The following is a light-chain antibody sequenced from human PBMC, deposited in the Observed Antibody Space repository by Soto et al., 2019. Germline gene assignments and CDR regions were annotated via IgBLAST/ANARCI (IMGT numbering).Light chain of an antibody. CDR2: KAS. J-gene: IGKJ5*01. CDR1: QTISSW. CDR3: QQYHNWPIT. Sequence: DIQMTHSPSTLSGSVGDRVTITCRASQTISSWLAWYQQKPGKAPKLLIYKASTLKSGVPSRFSGSGSGTEFTLTISSLQCEDFAVYYCQQYHNWPITFGQGTRLEI. V-gene: IGKV1-5*03.